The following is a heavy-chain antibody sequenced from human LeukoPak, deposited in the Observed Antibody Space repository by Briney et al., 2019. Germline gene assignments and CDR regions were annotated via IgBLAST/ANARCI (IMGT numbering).Heavy chain of an antibody. CDR2: TRFDGSIK. V-gene: IGHV3-33*01. Sequence: GGSLRLSCAVSGFIFSDYGFHWVRQAPGKGLEWVAVTRFDGSIKQYADSVKGRFTISRDDSKNTLYLQMNFLKSEDTAVYYCARGPQWRGDYYYMDVWGRGTTVTVSS. CDR3: ARGPQWRGDYYYMDV. CDR1: GFIFSDYG. J-gene: IGHJ6*03. D-gene: IGHD6-19*01.